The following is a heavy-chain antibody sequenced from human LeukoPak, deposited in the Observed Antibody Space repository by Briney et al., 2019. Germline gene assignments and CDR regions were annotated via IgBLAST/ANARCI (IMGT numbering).Heavy chain of an antibody. CDR2: INPNSGDA. CDR1: GYTFSDYY. J-gene: IGHJ4*02. Sequence: ASVKVSCKPSGYTFSDYYLHWVRQAPGQGLEWMGPINPNSGDATYTQRFQGRVSMTTDTSISTAYMELSRLRSDDTAVYYCARDLSSSWYLEFDYWGQGTLVTVSS. V-gene: IGHV1-2*06. CDR3: ARDLSSSWYLEFDY. D-gene: IGHD6-13*01.